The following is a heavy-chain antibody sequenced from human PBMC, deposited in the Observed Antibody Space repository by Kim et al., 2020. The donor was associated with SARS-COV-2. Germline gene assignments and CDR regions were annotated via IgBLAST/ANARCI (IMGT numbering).Heavy chain of an antibody. CDR2: IYYSGST. Sequence: SETLSLTCTVSVGSISSYYWSWIRQPPGQGLEWIGYIYYSGSTNYNPFLKSRVTISVDTSKNQFSLKLSSVTAADTAVFYCARVFRDSSGHLQDAFVIWG. CDR3: ARVFRDSSGHLQDAFVI. J-gene: IGHJ3*02. V-gene: IGHV4-59*01. D-gene: IGHD3-22*01. CDR1: VGSISSYY.